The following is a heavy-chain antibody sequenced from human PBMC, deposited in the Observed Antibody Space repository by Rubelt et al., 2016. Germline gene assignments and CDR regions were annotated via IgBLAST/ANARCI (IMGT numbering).Heavy chain of an antibody. CDR2: IHTSGTT. J-gene: IGHJ4*02. Sequence: QLQLQESGPGLVKPSDTLSLTCTVSGASITSYYWSWVRQTPGKGLEWIGYIHTSGTTNSNPPLTSRVTISLDTSKNKFSLKLTSVTAADTAVYYGCSRLPPDYWGQGARVTVSS. CDR3: CSRLPPDY. V-gene: IGHV4-4*08. D-gene: IGHD2/OR15-2a*01. CDR1: GASITSYY.